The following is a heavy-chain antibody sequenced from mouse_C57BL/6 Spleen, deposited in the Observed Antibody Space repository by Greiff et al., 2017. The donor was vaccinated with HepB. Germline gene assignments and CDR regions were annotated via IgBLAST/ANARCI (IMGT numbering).Heavy chain of an antibody. Sequence: VKLVESGAELVKPGASVKISCKASGYAFSSYWMNWVKQRPGKGLEWIGQIYPGDGDTNYNGKFKGKATLTADKSSSTAYMQLSSLTSEDSAVYFCARTLYDGYLDYWGQGTTLTVSS. V-gene: IGHV1-80*01. CDR1: GYAFSSYW. J-gene: IGHJ2*01. CDR3: ARTLYDGYLDY. CDR2: IYPGDGDT. D-gene: IGHD2-3*01.